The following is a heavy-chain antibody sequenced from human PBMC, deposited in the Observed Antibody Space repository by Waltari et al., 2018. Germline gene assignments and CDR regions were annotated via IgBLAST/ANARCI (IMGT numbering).Heavy chain of an antibody. CDR2: IYSDGST. V-gene: IGHV3-66*02. CDR1: GFTVSSNY. CDR3: ARRQWLALDV. J-gene: IGHJ6*02. Sequence: EVQLVESGGGLVQPGGSLRLSCDASGFTVSSNYMSWVRQAPGKGLGWVSLIYSDGSTYYADAVKGRFTISRDNSKNTLYLQMNSLRVEDTAVYFCARRQWLALDVWGQGTTVTVSS. D-gene: IGHD6-19*01.